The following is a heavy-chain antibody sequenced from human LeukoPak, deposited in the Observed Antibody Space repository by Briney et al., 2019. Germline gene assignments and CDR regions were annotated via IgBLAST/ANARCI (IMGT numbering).Heavy chain of an antibody. CDR2: ISAYNGNT. D-gene: IGHD3-16*01. J-gene: IGHJ5*02. V-gene: IGHV1-18*04. Sequence: GASVKVSCKASGYTFNSYGISWVRQAPGQGLEWMGWISAYNGNTNYAQKLQGRVTMTTDTSTSTAYMELRSLRPDDTAVYYCARDRRSGGLKGSNWFDPWGQGTLVTVSS. CDR3: ARDRRSGGLKGSNWFDP. CDR1: GYTFNSYG.